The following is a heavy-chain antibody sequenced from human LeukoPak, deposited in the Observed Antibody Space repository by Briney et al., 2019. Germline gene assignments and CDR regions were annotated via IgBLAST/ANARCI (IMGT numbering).Heavy chain of an antibody. J-gene: IGHJ4*02. Sequence: ASVKVSCKASGGTFSSYAISWVRQAPGQGLEWMGWIGTYNGDTNYAQKLQGRVTMTTDTSTSTAYMELRSLRSDDTAVYYCAVLYKNNWYPYYFDYWGQGTLVTVSS. CDR3: AVLYKNNWYPYYFDY. CDR1: GGTFSSYA. D-gene: IGHD1-1*01. CDR2: IGTYNGDT. V-gene: IGHV1-18*01.